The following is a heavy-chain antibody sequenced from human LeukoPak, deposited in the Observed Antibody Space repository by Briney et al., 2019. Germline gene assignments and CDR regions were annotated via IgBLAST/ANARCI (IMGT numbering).Heavy chain of an antibody. D-gene: IGHD5-18*01. J-gene: IGHJ4*02. V-gene: IGHV3-73*01. CDR2: VRSKANSYAT. Sequence: GGSLRLSCVASGFTFSLSAMHWVRQASGKGLEWVGRVRSKANSYATSYAASVKGRFTISRDNAKNSLFLQMNSLRAEDTAAYYCATSRGYNSGYRALELPPSPIDWGQGTLVTVSS. CDR1: GFTFSLSA. CDR3: ATSRGYNSGYRALELPPSPID.